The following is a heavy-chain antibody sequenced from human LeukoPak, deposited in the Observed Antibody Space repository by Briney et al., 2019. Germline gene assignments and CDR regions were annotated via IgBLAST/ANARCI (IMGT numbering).Heavy chain of an antibody. D-gene: IGHD4/OR15-4a*01. CDR2: IKEDGSEK. CDR1: GFTFSRSW. J-gene: IGHJ4*02. Sequence: PGGSLRLSCAASGFTFSRSWMHWVRQAPGKGLEWVASIKEDGSEKYYADSVKGRFTISRDNGKNSLDLQMNSLRADDTAVYYCARDTLGEGEDANYAVYYFDYWGQGTVVTVSS. V-gene: IGHV3-7*01. CDR3: ARDTLGEGEDANYAVYYFDY.